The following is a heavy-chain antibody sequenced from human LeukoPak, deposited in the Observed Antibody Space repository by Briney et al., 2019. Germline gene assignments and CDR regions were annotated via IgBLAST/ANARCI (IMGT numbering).Heavy chain of an antibody. CDR2: MNPNSGNT. D-gene: IGHD6-13*01. Sequence: ASVKVSCKASGYTFTSYDINWVRQATGQGLEWMGWMNPNSGNTGYAQKFQGRVTMTRDTSTSTVYMELSSLRSEDTAVYYCARDMYGSWYMGYWGQGTLVTVSS. CDR3: ARDMYGSWYMGY. CDR1: GYTFTSYD. J-gene: IGHJ4*02. V-gene: IGHV1-8*02.